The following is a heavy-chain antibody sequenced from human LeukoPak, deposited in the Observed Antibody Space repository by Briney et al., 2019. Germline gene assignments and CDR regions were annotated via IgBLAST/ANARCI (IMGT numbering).Heavy chain of an antibody. Sequence: GGSLRLSCAASGFTFSSYAMSWVHQAPGKGLEWVSAISGSGGSTYYADSVKGRFTISRDNSKNTLYLQMNSLRAEDTAVYYCAKSPNYYDSSPRFFDPWGQGTLVTVSS. CDR2: ISGSGGST. J-gene: IGHJ5*02. D-gene: IGHD3-22*01. CDR1: GFTFSSYA. CDR3: AKSPNYYDSSPRFFDP. V-gene: IGHV3-23*01.